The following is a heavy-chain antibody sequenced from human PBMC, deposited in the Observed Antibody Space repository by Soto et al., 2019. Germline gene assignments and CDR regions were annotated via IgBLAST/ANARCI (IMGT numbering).Heavy chain of an antibody. D-gene: IGHD3-22*01. J-gene: IGHJ3*02. CDR3: ARDLNYYDSSGYYSYAFDI. CDR2: ISYDGSNK. Sequence: GGSLRLSCAASGFTFSSYAMHWVRQAPSKGLEWVAVISYDGSNKYYADSVKGRLTISRDNSKNTLYLQMNSMRAEDTAVYYCARDLNYYDSSGYYSYAFDIWGQGTMVTVSS. V-gene: IGHV3-30-3*01. CDR1: GFTFSSYA.